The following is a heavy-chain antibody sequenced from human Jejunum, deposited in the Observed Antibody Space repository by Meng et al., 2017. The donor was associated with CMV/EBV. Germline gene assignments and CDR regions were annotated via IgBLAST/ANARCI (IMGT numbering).Heavy chain of an antibody. V-gene: IGHV3-74*01. J-gene: IGHJ4*02. D-gene: IGHD1/OR15-1a*01. Sequence: EVRLGESGGGLVQPGGSLRLSCAASGFTFSSNWMHWVRQAPGKGLVWVSHINSDGSDTNYADSVKGRFTISRDNAKNTLYLQMNSLRDEDTAVYYCARVEQEMCWGQGTLVTVSS. CDR2: INSDGSDT. CDR3: ARVEQEMC. CDR1: GFTFSSNW.